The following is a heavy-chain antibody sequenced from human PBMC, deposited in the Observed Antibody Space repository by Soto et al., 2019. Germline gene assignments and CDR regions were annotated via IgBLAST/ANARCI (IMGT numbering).Heavy chain of an antibody. V-gene: IGHV3-23*01. D-gene: IGHD3-3*01. J-gene: IGHJ4*02. Sequence: GGSLRLSCAASGFTFSSYAMSWVRQAPGKGLEWVSAISGSGGSTYYADSVKGRFTISRDNSKNTLYLQMNSLRAEDTAVYYCAKDPEYDFWSGYDYWGQGTLVTVSS. CDR1: GFTFSSYA. CDR2: ISGSGGST. CDR3: AKDPEYDFWSGYDY.